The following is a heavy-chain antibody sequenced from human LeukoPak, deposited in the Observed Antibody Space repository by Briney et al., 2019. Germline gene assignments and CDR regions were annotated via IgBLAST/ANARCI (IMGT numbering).Heavy chain of an antibody. CDR1: GFTFSSYG. J-gene: IGHJ4*02. Sequence: PGGSLRLSCAAPGFTFSSYGMHWVRQAPGKGLEWVAFIWYDESKNSHADSVKGRFTISRNNSKNTLYLQMDSLRAEDTAVYYFARDAGERWTVDFDYWGQGTLVTVSS. CDR3: ARDAGERWTVDFDY. CDR2: IWYDESKN. V-gene: IGHV3-33*01. D-gene: IGHD3/OR15-3a*01.